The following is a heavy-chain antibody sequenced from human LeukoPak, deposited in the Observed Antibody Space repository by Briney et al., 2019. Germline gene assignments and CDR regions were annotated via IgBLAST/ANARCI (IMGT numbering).Heavy chain of an antibody. CDR3: ARAPIAAGGTENFDY. V-gene: IGHV4-31*03. CDR2: IYYSGTT. Sequence: SPSETLSLTCTVSGGSISSDGYYWSWIRQLPGKGLEWTGYIYYSGTTYYNPSLESRVTMSVDTSKNQFSLKLSSVTAADTAVYYCARAPIAAGGTENFDYWGQGTLVTVSS. J-gene: IGHJ4*02. CDR1: GGSISSDGYY. D-gene: IGHD6-13*01.